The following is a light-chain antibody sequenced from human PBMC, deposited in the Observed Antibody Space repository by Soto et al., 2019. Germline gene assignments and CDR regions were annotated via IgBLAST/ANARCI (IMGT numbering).Light chain of an antibody. CDR2: DVS. J-gene: IGLJ3*02. CDR3: CLYTASYSV. V-gene: IGLV2-11*01. CDR1: SSDVGGFDF. Sequence: QSVLTQPRSVSGSPGQSVAISCTATSSDVGGFDFVSWYQQHPGKAPKLVIYDVSKRPSGVPDRFSGSRSGDTASLTISGLQAEDEADYYCCLYTASYSVFGGGTQLTVL.